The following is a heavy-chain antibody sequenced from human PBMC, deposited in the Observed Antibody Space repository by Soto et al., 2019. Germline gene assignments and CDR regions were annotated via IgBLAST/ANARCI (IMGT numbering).Heavy chain of an antibody. CDR1: GDSINSDNYY. V-gene: IGHV4-39*01. CDR2: IYYRGNT. D-gene: IGHD3-9*01. J-gene: IGHJ4*02. Sequence: QLQLQESGPGLVKPSETLSLTCSVSGDSINSDNYYWGWIRQPPGKGLEWIGSIYYRGNTYYNPSLKTRLTIPLDKSKVQFSLKLNSVTAPDSAVYFCARLEGLATISYYFDYWGQGTLVTVSS. CDR3: ARLEGLATISYYFDY.